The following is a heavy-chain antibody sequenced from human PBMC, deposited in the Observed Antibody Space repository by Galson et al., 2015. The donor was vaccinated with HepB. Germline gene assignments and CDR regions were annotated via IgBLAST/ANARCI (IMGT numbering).Heavy chain of an antibody. J-gene: IGHJ4*02. CDR1: GYTFNRYG. Sequence: SVKVSCKASGYTFNRYGISWVRQAPGQGLEWMGWVSAYNGDTESAQTFQDRVLMTTDTSTTTAYLELRSPTSDDTAVYYCTKDRPFLSVTPTLYYFDHWGQGTLVTVSS. CDR3: TKDRPFLSVTPTLYYFDH. V-gene: IGHV1-18*01. D-gene: IGHD2-21*02. CDR2: VSAYNGDT.